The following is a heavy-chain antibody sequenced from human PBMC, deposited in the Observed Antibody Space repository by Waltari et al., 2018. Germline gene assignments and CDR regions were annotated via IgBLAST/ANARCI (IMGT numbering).Heavy chain of an antibody. J-gene: IGHJ5*02. CDR3: ARDHYCSGGSCYRGWFDP. CDR2: IIPIFGTA. V-gene: IGHV1-69*13. Sequence: QVQLVQSGAEVKKPGSSVKVSCKASGGTFSSYAISWVRQAPGQGLEWMGRIIPIFGTANYAQKFQGRVTITADKSTSTAYMELSSLRSEDTAVYYCARDHYCSGGSCYRGWFDPWVQGTLVTVSS. CDR1: GGTFSSYA. D-gene: IGHD2-15*01.